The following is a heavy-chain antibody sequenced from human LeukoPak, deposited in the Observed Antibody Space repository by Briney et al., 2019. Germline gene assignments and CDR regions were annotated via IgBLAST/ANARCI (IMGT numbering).Heavy chain of an antibody. D-gene: IGHD5-12*01. V-gene: IGHV4-34*01. Sequence: PAETLSLTCAVYGGSFSGYYWSWIRQPPGKGLEWIGEINHSGSTNYNPSLKSRVTISVDTSKNQFSLKLSSVTAADTAVYYCASRYSGYPVYYYYGMDVWGQGTTVAVSS. CDR3: ASRYSGYPVYYYYGMDV. CDR1: GGSFSGYY. J-gene: IGHJ6*02. CDR2: INHSGST.